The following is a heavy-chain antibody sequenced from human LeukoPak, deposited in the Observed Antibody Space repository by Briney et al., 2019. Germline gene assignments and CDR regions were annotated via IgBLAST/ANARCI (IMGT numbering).Heavy chain of an antibody. CDR1: GFTFSSYE. CDR2: ISSSGSTI. V-gene: IGHV3-48*03. CDR3: ATSRGYNSGYRALELPPSPID. D-gene: IGHD5-18*01. J-gene: IGHJ4*02. Sequence: QSGGSLRLSCAASGFTFSSYEMNWVRQAPGKGLEWVSYISSSGSTIYYADSVKGRFTISRDNAKNSLYLQMNSLRAEDTAAYYCATSRGYNSGYRALELPPSPIDWGQGTLVTVSS.